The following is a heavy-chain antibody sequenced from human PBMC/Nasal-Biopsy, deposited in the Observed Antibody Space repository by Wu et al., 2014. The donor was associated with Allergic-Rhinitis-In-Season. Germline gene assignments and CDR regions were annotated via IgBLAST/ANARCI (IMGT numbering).Heavy chain of an antibody. D-gene: IGHD3-10*01. CDR3: ARDRGFPGSFDY. Sequence: TLSLTCSVSGGFVNAYYWTWIRQIPGKGLEWIGYIHSTGSTYYSPSLSSRVTISLQTSKNQFSLQLNSVTPEDTAVYYCARDRGFPGSFDYWGQGTLVTVSS. V-gene: IGHV4-4*08. J-gene: IGHJ4*02. CDR1: GGFVNAYY. CDR2: IHSTGST.